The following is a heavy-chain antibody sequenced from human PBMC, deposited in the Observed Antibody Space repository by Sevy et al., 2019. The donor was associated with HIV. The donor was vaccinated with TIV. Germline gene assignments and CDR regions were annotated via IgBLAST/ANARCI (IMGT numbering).Heavy chain of an antibody. D-gene: IGHD1-1*01. CDR3: ARGARGTLPSYYYYTLNI. CDR2: IYPGDSDT. Sequence: GESLKISCKGSGYTFTDYWVGWVRQMPGKGLEWMGIIYPGDSDTTYSPSFQGQVTISADKSLSTAYLRWSSLKASDTAMYYCARGARGTLPSYYYYTLNIWGQRTTVTVSS. CDR1: GYTFTDYW. V-gene: IGHV5-51*01. J-gene: IGHJ6*02.